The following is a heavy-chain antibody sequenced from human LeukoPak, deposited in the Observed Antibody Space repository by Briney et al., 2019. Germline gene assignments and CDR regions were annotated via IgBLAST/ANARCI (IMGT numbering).Heavy chain of an antibody. CDR2: ISGSGGTT. V-gene: IGHV3-23*01. CDR1: GFAFRSYA. D-gene: IGHD3-3*01. CDR3: AKDSRRDHYDFVGPGLSYHYGVDV. J-gene: IGHJ6*02. Sequence: PGGSLRLSCAASGFAFRSYAMNWVRQAPGKGLEWVSGISGSGGTTYYTDSVKGRFTISRDNPKNTLYLQMNRLRVDDTAVYYCAKDSRRDHYDFVGPGLSYHYGVDVWGRGTTVTVSS.